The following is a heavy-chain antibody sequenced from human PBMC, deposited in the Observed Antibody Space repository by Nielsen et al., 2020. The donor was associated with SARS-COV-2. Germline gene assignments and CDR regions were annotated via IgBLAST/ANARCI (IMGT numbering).Heavy chain of an antibody. V-gene: IGHV3-21*01. CDR2: ISSSSSYI. J-gene: IGHJ5*02. CDR3: ARDSVPGGAARSGWFDP. D-gene: IGHD6-6*01. CDR1: GFTVSSNY. Sequence: GESLKISCAASGFTVSSNYMNWVRQAPGKGLEWVSSISSSSSYIYYADSVKGRFTISRDNAKNSLYLQMNSLRAEDTAVYYCARDSVPGGAARSGWFDPWGQGTLVTVSS.